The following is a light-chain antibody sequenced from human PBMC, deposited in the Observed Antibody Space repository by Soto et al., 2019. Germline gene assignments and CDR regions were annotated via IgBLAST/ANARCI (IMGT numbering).Light chain of an antibody. CDR3: QQSYA. Sequence: DIQMTQSPSSLSASVGDRVTITCRASQSISSSFNWYQQKPGKAPKLLIYAASNLDSGVPSRFSGSESGTDFTLTISSLQREDFATYYCQQSYAFGQGTKLEIK. CDR1: QSISSS. V-gene: IGKV1-39*01. J-gene: IGKJ2*01. CDR2: AAS.